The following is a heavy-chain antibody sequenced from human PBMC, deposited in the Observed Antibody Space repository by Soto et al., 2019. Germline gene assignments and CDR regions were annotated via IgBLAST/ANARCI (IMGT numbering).Heavy chain of an antibody. J-gene: IGHJ5*02. D-gene: IGHD3-3*01. Sequence: SETLSLTCTVSGGPISSRSYYWGWIRQSPGKGLEWIGSIYYSGSTYYNPSLKSRITISVDTSKNQFSLKLTSVTAADTAVYYCARHPQISGVVRWFAPWGQGTLVTVSS. V-gene: IGHV4-39*01. CDR1: GGPISSRSYY. CDR2: IYYSGST. CDR3: ARHPQISGVVRWFAP.